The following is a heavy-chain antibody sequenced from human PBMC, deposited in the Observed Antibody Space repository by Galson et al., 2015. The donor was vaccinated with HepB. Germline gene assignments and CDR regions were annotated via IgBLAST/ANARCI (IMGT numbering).Heavy chain of an antibody. CDR1: GGSISSGSYY. V-gene: IGHV4-61*02. J-gene: IGHJ4*02. D-gene: IGHD6-19*01. Sequence: SLTCTVSGGSISSGSYYWSWIRQPAGKGLEWIGRIYTSGGTNYNPSLKSRVTMSVDTSKNQFSLKLSSVTAADTAVYYCARDTLAVYFDYWGQGTLVTVSS. CDR2: IYTSGGT. CDR3: ARDTLAVYFDY.